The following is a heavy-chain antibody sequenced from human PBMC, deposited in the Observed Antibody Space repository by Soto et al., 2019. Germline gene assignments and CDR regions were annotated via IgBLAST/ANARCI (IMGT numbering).Heavy chain of an antibody. D-gene: IGHD2-15*01. CDR2: ISSSSSTI. V-gene: IGHV3-48*01. CDR3: ARAFPAADMSLDAFDI. CDR1: GFTFSSYS. Sequence: VQLVESGGGLVQPGGSLRLSCAASGFTFSSYSMNWVRQAPGKGLEWVSYISSSSSTIYYADSVKGRFTISRDNAKNSLYLQMNSLRAEDTAVYYCARAFPAADMSLDAFDIWGQGTMVTVSS. J-gene: IGHJ3*02.